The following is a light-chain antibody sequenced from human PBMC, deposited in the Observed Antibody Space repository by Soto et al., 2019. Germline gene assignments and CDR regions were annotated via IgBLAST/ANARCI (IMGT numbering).Light chain of an antibody. J-gene: IGLJ1*01. CDR2: DVT. Sequence: QSALTQPASVSASPGQSITISCTGTSSDVGGYNYVAWYQQHPDKAPKLLIYDVTNRPSGVFIRFSGSKSGDTASLTISGLLPEDEADYYCTSYTSIYTYVFGTGTKVTVL. V-gene: IGLV2-14*01. CDR3: TSYTSIYTYV. CDR1: SSDVGGYNY.